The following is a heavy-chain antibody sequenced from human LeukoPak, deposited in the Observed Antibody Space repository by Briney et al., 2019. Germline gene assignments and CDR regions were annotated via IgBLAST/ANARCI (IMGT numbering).Heavy chain of an antibody. D-gene: IGHD5-12*01. CDR2: ISAYNDNT. CDR1: GYTFTSYA. J-gene: IGHJ4*02. CDR3: ATTRRSGYVIYDF. Sequence: GASVKVSCKASGYTFTSYAMNWVRQAPGQGLRWMGWISAYNDNTNYAQKLQGRVTMTTDTSTTTAYMELRSLRSDDTAVYYCATTRRSGYVIYDFWGQGTLVTVSS. V-gene: IGHV1-18*01.